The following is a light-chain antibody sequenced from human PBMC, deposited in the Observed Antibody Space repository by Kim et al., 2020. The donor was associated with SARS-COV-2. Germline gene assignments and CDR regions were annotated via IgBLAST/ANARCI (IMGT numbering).Light chain of an antibody. J-gene: IGKJ1*01. V-gene: IGKV1-5*01. CDR1: QSISSW. Sequence: DIQMTQSPSTLSASVGERVTITCRASQSISSWLAWYQQKPGKALKLLIYDASSLQGGVPSRFSGSGSGTEFTLTITSLQPDDFATYYCQQYDTYWTFGQGTKVDIK. CDR3: QQYDTYWT. CDR2: DAS.